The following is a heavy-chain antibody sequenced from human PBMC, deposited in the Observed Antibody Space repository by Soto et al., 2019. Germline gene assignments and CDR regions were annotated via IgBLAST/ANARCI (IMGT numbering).Heavy chain of an antibody. J-gene: IGHJ4*02. Sequence: PSETLSLTCTVSGSSISSGGYYWSWIRQHPGKGLEWIGYIYYSGSTYYNPSLKSRVTISVDTSKNQFSLKLSSVTAADTAVYYCARAPYYYDSSGYQIDYWGQGTLVTVSS. CDR2: IYYSGST. D-gene: IGHD3-22*01. CDR3: ARAPYYYDSSGYQIDY. V-gene: IGHV4-31*03. CDR1: GSSISSGGYY.